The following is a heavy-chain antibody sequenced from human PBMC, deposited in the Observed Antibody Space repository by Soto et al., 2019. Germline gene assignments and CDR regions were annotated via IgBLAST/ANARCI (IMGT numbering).Heavy chain of an antibody. D-gene: IGHD4-17*01. CDR1: GFTFISYA. CDR3: ARDATSYGGNPFCGMDV. J-gene: IGHJ6*02. V-gene: IGHV3-30-3*01. Sequence: PRGSLRLSCASSGFTFISYAMHWVRQAPGKGLEWVAVISYDGSNKYYADSVKGRFTISRDNSKNTLYLQMNSLRAEGTAVYYCARDATSYGGNPFCGMDVWGQGTTVTVSS. CDR2: ISYDGSNK.